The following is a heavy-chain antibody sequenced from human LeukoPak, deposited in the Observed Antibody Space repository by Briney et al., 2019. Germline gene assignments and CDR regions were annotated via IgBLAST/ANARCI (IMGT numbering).Heavy chain of an antibody. CDR1: GVSISSSNW. CDR2: IYHSGST. D-gene: IGHD3-3*01. J-gene: IGHJ6*02. CDR3: ARVVTIFGVVTAWDV. V-gene: IGHV4-4*02. Sequence: SGTLSLTCAVSGVSISSSNWWSWVRQPPGKGLEWIGEIYHSGSTNYNPSLKSRVTISVDKSKNQFSLKLSSVTAADTAVYYCARVVTIFGVVTAWDVWGQGTTVTVSS.